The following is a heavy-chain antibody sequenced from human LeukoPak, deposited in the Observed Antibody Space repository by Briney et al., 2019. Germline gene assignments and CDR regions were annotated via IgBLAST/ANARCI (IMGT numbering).Heavy chain of an antibody. Sequence: GPLRLSCAASGFTLSSYWMHWVRQASGKGLVWVSCINSDGRSTSYADSVKGRFTISRDNAKNTLYLQMNSLRAEDTAVYYCARVTGPTSTVVRGVIIPAFDSWGQGTLVTVSS. CDR3: ARVTGPTSTVVRGVIIPAFDS. D-gene: IGHD3-10*01. CDR2: INSDGRST. CDR1: GFTLSSYW. J-gene: IGHJ4*02. V-gene: IGHV3-74*01.